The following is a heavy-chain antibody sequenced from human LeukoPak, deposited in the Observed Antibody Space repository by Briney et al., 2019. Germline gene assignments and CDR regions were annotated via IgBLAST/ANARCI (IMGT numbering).Heavy chain of an antibody. CDR1: GGSFSGYY. V-gene: IGHV4-34*01. Sequence: SETLSLTCAVYGGSFSGYYWSWIRQPPGKGLEWIGEINNSGSTNYNPSLKSRVTISVDTSKNQFSLKLSSVTAADTAVYYCARGKMYSSSWYNYWGQGTLVTVSS. D-gene: IGHD6-13*01. CDR2: INNSGST. CDR3: ARGKMYSSSWYNY. J-gene: IGHJ4*02.